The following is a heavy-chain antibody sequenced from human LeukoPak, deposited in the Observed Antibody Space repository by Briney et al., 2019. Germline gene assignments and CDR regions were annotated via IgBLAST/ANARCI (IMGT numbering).Heavy chain of an antibody. D-gene: IGHD2-21*02. J-gene: IGHJ5*02. CDR3: ARGLLFPWFDP. V-gene: IGHV4-59*01. CDR1: GGSISSYY. Sequence: SETLSLTCTVSGGSISSYYWSWIRQPPGKGLEWIGYIYYSGSTNYNPSLKSRVTISVDTSENQFSLKLSSVTAADTAVYYCARGLLFPWFDPWGQGTLVTVSS. CDR2: IYYSGST.